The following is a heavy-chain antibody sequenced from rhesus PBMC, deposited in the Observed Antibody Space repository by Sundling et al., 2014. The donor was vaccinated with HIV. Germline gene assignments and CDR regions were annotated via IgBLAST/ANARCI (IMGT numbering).Heavy chain of an antibody. J-gene: IGHJ4*01. D-gene: IGHD3-3*01. CDR1: GFTFSDHY. V-gene: IGHV3-184*01. CDR3: KGTIFGLVITRDY. Sequence: EVQLVESGGGLVQPGGSLRLSCAASGFTFSDHYMYWVRQAPGKGLEWVGFIRSKAYGGTAEYAASVKGRFTISRDDSKSIAYLQMNSLKTEDTAVYYCKGTIFGLVITRDYWGQGVLVTVSS. CDR2: IRSKAYGGTA.